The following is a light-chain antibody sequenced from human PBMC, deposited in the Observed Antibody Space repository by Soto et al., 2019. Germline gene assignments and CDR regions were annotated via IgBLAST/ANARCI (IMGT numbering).Light chain of an antibody. CDR2: WSS. CDR1: QTVLHNSYNKNY. V-gene: IGKV4-1*01. J-gene: IGKJ4*01. Sequence: DIVMTQSPDSLAVSLGERATINCKSSQTVLHNSYNKNYLPWYQQKPGHPPKVLIYWSSTRESGVPDRFSGSGSGTDFTLTISDLHAEDVAVYYCQQSYSSPLTFGGGTKVEIK. CDR3: QQSYSSPLT.